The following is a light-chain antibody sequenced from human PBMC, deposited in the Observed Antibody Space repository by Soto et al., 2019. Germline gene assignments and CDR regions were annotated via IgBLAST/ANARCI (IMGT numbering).Light chain of an antibody. J-gene: IGKJ1*01. CDR2: WAS. Sequence: DIVMTQSPDSLAVSLGERATINCKSSQSVLFSSNNRNYLAWYQQKPGQPPKVLLYWASTRESGVPDRFSGSGSGTDFSLTISSLQAEDVAVYYCLQYYSTSPGTFGQGTKVEIK. V-gene: IGKV4-1*01. CDR1: QSVLFSSNNRNY. CDR3: LQYYSTSPGT.